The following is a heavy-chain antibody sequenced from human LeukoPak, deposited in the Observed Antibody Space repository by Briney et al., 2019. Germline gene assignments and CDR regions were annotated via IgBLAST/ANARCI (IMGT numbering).Heavy chain of an antibody. CDR3: AREVRRFYDGSGYPDY. CDR2: VYYTGST. Sequence: PSETLSLTCTASGGSITNGDYQWSWIRQSPAKGLEWIGYVYYTGSTCYNPSLKNRITMSVDIFKNQFSLNLTSVTAADTAVYFCAREVRRFYDGSGYPDYWGQGTLVTVSS. V-gene: IGHV4-30-4*08. J-gene: IGHJ4*02. CDR1: GGSITNGDYQ. D-gene: IGHD3-22*01.